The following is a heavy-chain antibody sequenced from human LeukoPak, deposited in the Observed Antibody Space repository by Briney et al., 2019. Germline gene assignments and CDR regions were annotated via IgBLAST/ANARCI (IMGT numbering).Heavy chain of an antibody. V-gene: IGHV5-51*01. J-gene: IGHJ4*02. Sequence: GESLKISCKGSGYSFTSYWIGWLRQMPGKGLEWMGIIYPGDSDTRYSPSFQGQVTISVDKSISTAYLQWSSLKASDTAMYYCARLLEQWLGPHYFDYWGQGTLVTVSS. CDR2: IYPGDSDT. D-gene: IGHD6-19*01. CDR3: ARLLEQWLGPHYFDY. CDR1: GYSFTSYW.